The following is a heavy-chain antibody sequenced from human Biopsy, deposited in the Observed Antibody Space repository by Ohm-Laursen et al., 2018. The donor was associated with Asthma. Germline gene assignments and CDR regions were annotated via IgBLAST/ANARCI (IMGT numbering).Heavy chain of an antibody. J-gene: IGHJ5*02. V-gene: IGHV4-31*11. CDR1: GGSINIGDYY. Sequence: PSETLPLTCAVSGGSINIGDYYWSWIRQLPVKGLEWIGYIYYSGSTYYNPSLKSRVSISLDTSKNQFSLSLTSVTAADTAVYYCARTTYGDDGFDPRGQGTLVTVSS. CDR2: IYYSGST. D-gene: IGHD4-17*01. CDR3: ARTTYGDDGFDP.